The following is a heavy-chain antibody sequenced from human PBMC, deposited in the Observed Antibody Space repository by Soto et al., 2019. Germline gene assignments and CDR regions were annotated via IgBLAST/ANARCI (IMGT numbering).Heavy chain of an antibody. CDR3: AVDKGDGSGSYSGY. J-gene: IGHJ4*02. CDR2: ISAYNGNT. Sequence: QVQLVQSGAEVKKPGASVKVSCKASGYTFTSYGISWVRQAPGQGLEWMGWISAYNGNTNYAQKLQGRVTMTTDTTTSRAYMEQRSLRSDDTGVYYCAVDKGDGSGSYSGYWGQGTLVTVSS. V-gene: IGHV1-18*01. CDR1: GYTFTSYG. D-gene: IGHD3-10*01.